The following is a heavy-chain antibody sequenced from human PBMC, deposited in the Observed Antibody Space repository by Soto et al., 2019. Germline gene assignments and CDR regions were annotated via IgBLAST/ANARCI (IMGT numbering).Heavy chain of an antibody. CDR1: GFTFSDHG. J-gene: IGHJ4*02. CDR3: TIDREDRALSFDS. Sequence: VQLVESGGGVVQPGRSLRLSCAASGFTFSDHGMHWVRQVPDTGLEWVAVISHDGSTKYYADSLKGRFTISKDNSDNTVFLQMNGLRAEDTAVNYCTIDREDRALSFDSWCQGTLVTVSS. D-gene: IGHD1-26*01. V-gene: IGHV3-30*03. CDR2: ISHDGSTK.